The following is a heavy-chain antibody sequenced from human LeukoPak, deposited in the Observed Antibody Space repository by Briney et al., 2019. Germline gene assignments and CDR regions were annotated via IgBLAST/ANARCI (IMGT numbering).Heavy chain of an antibody. Sequence: SAGSLTLSCAPSGLTFSSYWMHWVRHAQGKGLVWVSRNNSDGSSTSYADSVEGRFTISRDNAKNTLYLQMNSLRAEDTAVYYCARDGIEWELGFDYWGQGTLVTVSS. D-gene: IGHD1-26*01. CDR3: ARDGIEWELGFDY. CDR1: GLTFSSYW. J-gene: IGHJ4*02. V-gene: IGHV3-74*01. CDR2: NNSDGSST.